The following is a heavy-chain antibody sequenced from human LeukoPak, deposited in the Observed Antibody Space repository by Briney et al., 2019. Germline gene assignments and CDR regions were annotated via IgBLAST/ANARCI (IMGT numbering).Heavy chain of an antibody. D-gene: IGHD2-2*01. V-gene: IGHV1-69*13. CDR3: ARVQAYCSSTSCHDY. CDR2: IIPIFGTA. Sequence: SSVKVSCKGSGCSFSSYAISWVRQAPGQGLEWVGGIIPIFGTATYAQNFHGRVTITADDSTSTAYMELSSLRSEDTAVYYCARVQAYCSSTSCHDYWGQGTLVTVSS. J-gene: IGHJ4*02. CDR1: GCSFSSYA.